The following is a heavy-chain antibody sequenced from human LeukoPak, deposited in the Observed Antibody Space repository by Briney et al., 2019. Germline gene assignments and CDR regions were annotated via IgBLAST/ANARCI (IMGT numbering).Heavy chain of an antibody. CDR1: GYTFTSYG. CDR2: ISAYNGNT. J-gene: IGHJ6*03. CDR3: ASAQNYYGSGSYYSYYYYMDV. D-gene: IGHD3-10*01. Sequence: ASVKVSCKASGYTFTSYGISWVRQAPGQGLEWMGWISAYNGNTNYAQKLQGRVTMTTDTSTSTAYMELSSLRSEDTAVYYCASAQNYYGSGSYYSYYYYMDVWGKGTTVTISS. V-gene: IGHV1-18*01.